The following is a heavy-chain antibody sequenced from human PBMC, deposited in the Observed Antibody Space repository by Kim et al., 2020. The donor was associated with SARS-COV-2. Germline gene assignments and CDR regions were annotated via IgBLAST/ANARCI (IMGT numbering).Heavy chain of an antibody. D-gene: IGHD6-19*01. CDR3: AKDMGQLAPPYSSGRRYAFDI. CDR1: GFTFGDYA. J-gene: IGHJ3*02. CDR2: ISWNSGSI. Sequence: GGSLRLSCAASGFTFGDYAMHWVRQAPGKGLEWVSGISWNSGSIGYADSVKGRFTISRDNAKNSLYLQMNSLRAEDTALYYCAKDMGQLAPPYSSGRRYAFDIWGQGTMVTVSS. V-gene: IGHV3-9*01.